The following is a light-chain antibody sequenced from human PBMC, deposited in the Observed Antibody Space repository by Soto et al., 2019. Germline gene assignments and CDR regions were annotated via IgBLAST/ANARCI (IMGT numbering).Light chain of an antibody. Sequence: DIQMTQSPSSLSASVGDRVTITCRASQAIRNDLGWYQQKPAKAPKRLIYAASSLQSGFPSRFSGSGSGTEFTLTISSRQPEDSATYYCQKYNSAPPLTFGGGTKVEIK. V-gene: IGKV1-17*01. J-gene: IGKJ4*01. CDR3: QKYNSAPPLT. CDR2: AAS. CDR1: QAIRND.